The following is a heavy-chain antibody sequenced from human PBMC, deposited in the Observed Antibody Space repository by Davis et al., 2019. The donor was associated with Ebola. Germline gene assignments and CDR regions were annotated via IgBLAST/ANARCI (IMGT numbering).Heavy chain of an antibody. V-gene: IGHV4-31*03. J-gene: IGHJ3*02. CDR1: GGSISSGGYY. CDR2: IYYSGST. CDR3: ARLDAFDI. Sequence: MPSETLSLTCTVSGGSISSGGYYWSWIRQHPGKGLEWIGYIYYSGSTYYNPSLKSRVTISVDRSKNQFSLKLSSVTAADTAVYYCARLDAFDIWGQGTMVTVSS.